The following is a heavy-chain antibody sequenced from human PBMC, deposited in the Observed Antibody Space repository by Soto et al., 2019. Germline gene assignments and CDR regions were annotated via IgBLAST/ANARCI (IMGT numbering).Heavy chain of an antibody. J-gene: IGHJ6*02. Sequence: GESLKISCKGSGYSFTSYWISWVRQMPGKGLEWMGRIDPSDSYTNHSPSFQGHVTISADKSISTAYLQWSSLKASDTAMYYCAREGNLEYSSSSSGYYYYYYGMDVWGQGTTVTVSS. CDR2: IDPSDSYT. CDR3: AREGNLEYSSSSSGYYYYYYGMDV. CDR1: GYSFTSYW. V-gene: IGHV5-10-1*01. D-gene: IGHD6-6*01.